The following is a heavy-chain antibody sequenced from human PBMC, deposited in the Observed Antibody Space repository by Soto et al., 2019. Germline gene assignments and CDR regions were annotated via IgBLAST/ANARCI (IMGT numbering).Heavy chain of an antibody. J-gene: IGHJ5*02. V-gene: IGHV4-34*01. D-gene: IGHD3-22*01. CDR1: GGSFSGYY. Sequence: TSETLSLTCAVYGGSFSGYYWSWIRQPPGKGLEWIGEINHSGSTNYNPSLKSRVTISVDTSKNQFSLKLSSVTAADTAVYYCARGRLYYYDSSGPFDPWGQGTLVTVSS. CDR3: ARGRLYYYDSSGPFDP. CDR2: INHSGST.